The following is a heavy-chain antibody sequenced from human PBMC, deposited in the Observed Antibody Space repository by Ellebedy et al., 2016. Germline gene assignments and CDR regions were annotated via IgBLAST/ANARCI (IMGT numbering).Heavy chain of an antibody. J-gene: IGHJ6*02. CDR2: IKQDGSEK. CDR3: ARDLVTMALRFYYYGMDV. V-gene: IGHV3-7*01. Sequence: GESLKISCIASNFTFSSYYMSWVRQAPGKGLEWVANIKQDGSEKYYVDSVKGRFTISRDNAKKTLYLQMDSLRADDTAVYYCARDLVTMALRFYYYGMDVWGQGTTVTVSS. D-gene: IGHD3-10*01. CDR1: NFTFSSYY.